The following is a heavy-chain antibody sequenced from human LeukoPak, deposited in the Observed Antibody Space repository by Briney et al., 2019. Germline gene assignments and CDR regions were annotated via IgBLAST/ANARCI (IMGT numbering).Heavy chain of an antibody. CDR2: IYYSGST. D-gene: IGHD1-26*01. CDR3: VRDRGELSYSHDY. J-gene: IGHJ4*02. V-gene: IGHV4-39*02. CDR1: GGSISSSSYY. Sequence: SETLSLTCSVSGGSISSSSYYWGWIRQPPGKGRERIGGIYYSGSTYYNPSLKSQVTISVDTSKNQFSLKLSSVTAADTAVYYCVRDRGELSYSHDYWGQGTLVTVSS.